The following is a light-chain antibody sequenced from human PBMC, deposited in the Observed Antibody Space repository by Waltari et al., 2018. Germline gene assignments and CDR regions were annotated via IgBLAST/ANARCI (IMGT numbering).Light chain of an antibody. CDR3: QRYNNWPPL. Sequence: EIVMTQSPATLSVSPGERATLSCRASQSVSSNLAWYQQKPGQAPRLLIYGASTRATGSPARFSGSGSGTEFTLIISSLQSEDVAVYYCQRYNNWPPLFGQGTKLEIK. CDR1: QSVSSN. CDR2: GAS. V-gene: IGKV3-15*01. J-gene: IGKJ2*01.